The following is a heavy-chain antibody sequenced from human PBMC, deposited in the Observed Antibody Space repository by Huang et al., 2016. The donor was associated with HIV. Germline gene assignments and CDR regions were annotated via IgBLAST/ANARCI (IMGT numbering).Heavy chain of an antibody. CDR2: IYPGDAET. D-gene: IGHD3-22*01. V-gene: IGHV5-51*01. J-gene: IGHJ4*02. CDR1: GFRFTNYW. CDR3: VRSTSGYYYRTDY. Sequence: EVQLAQSGPEVKKPGESLKISCKGSGFRFTNYWIGWVRQMPGKGLEWMGSIYPGDAETKYRPSFQGQVTISADKSISTAYLQWSSLKASDTAMYYCVRSTSGYYYRTDYWGQGTLVTVSS.